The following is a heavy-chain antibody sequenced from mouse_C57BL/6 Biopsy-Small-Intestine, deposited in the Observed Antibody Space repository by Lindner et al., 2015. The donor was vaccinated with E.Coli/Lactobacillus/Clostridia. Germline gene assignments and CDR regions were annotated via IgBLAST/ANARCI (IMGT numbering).Heavy chain of an antibody. D-gene: IGHD1-1*01. CDR2: ISYSGST. Sequence: VQLQESGPGLAKPSQTLSLTCSVTGYSITSDYWSWIRKFPGNKLEYMGYISYSGSTYYNPSLKSRISITRDTSKNQYYLQLNSVTTEDTATYYCARDYGSSDWYFDVWGTGTTVTVSS. V-gene: IGHV3-8*01. CDR1: GYSITSDY. J-gene: IGHJ1*03. CDR3: ARDYGSSDWYFDV.